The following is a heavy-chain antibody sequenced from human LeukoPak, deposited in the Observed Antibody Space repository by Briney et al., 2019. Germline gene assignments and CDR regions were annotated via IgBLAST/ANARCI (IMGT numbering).Heavy chain of an antibody. J-gene: IGHJ5*02. CDR3: ARRYCSGGSCYSFRGDWFDP. CDR1: GFSFTSYA. V-gene: IGHV3-23*01. CDR2: VSGTASRT. D-gene: IGHD2-15*01. Sequence: GGSLRLSCAASGFSFTSYAMSWVRQAPGKGLEWVSAVSGTASRTDYADSVKGRFTISRDNSKNTLYLQMNSPRAEDTAVYYCARRYCSGGSCYSFRGDWFDPWGQGTLVTVSS.